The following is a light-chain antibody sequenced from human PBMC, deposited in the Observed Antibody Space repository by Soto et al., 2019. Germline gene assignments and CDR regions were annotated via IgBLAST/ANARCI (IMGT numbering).Light chain of an antibody. J-gene: IGKJ2*01. CDR1: QDIRND. V-gene: IGKV1-17*01. CDR2: GAS. Sequence: IQMTQSPSSLYASVGDRVTITCRASQDIRNDLGWYQQKVGKAPQRLIYGASTLQKGVPSRFAGSGSGTEFTLTISSLQPEDFATYYCLQNHNYPRTFGQGTRLEIK. CDR3: LQNHNYPRT.